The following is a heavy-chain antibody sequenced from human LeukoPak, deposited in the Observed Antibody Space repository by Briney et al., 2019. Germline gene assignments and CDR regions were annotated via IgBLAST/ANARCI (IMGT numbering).Heavy chain of an antibody. J-gene: IGHJ4*02. V-gene: IGHV4-39*07. CDR3: ARGLSQDVVVPAAIHDY. CDR1: GGSISSGGYY. Sequence: PSETLSLTCTVSGGSISSGGYYWSWIRQPPGKGLEWIGEINHSGSTNYNPSFKSRVTISVDTPKNQFSLKLSSVTAADTAVYYCARGLSQDVVVPAAIHDYWGQGTLVTVSS. D-gene: IGHD2-2*01. CDR2: INHSGST.